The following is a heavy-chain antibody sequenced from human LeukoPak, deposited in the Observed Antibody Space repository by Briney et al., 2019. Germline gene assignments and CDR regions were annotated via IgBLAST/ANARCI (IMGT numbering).Heavy chain of an antibody. CDR3: ARGGGYSYGYLYYYYMDV. CDR2: MNPNSGNT. Sequence: VASVKVSCKASGYTFTSYDINWVRQATGQGLEWMGWMNPNSGNTGYAQKFQGRVTITRNTSISTAYMELSSLRSEDTAVYYCARGGGYSYGYLYYYYMDVWGKGTTVTISS. J-gene: IGHJ6*03. D-gene: IGHD5-18*01. V-gene: IGHV1-8*03. CDR1: GYTFTSYD.